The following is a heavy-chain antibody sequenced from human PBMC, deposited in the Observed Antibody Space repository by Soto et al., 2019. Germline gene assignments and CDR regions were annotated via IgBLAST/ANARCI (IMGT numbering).Heavy chain of an antibody. CDR3: ARDIVLVPAAPASRYYYYGMDV. CDR1: GFTFSSYG. CDR2: IWYDGSNK. J-gene: IGHJ6*02. Sequence: QVQLVESGGGVVQPGRSLRLSCAASGFTFSSYGMHWISQAPGKGLEWVAVIWYDGSNKYYADSVKGRFTISRDNSKNTLCLQMNSLRAEDTAVYYCARDIVLVPAAPASRYYYYGMDVWGQGTTVTVSS. D-gene: IGHD2-2*01. V-gene: IGHV3-33*01.